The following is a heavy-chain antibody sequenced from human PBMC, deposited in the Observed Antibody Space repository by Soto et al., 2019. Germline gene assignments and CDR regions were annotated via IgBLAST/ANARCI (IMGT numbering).Heavy chain of an antibody. CDR2: IFYSGST. J-gene: IGHJ5*02. CDR1: GGSISSSSYY. CDR3: ARHLVVAATTYNWFDL. V-gene: IGHV4-39*01. Sequence: KTSETLSLTCIVSGGSISSSSYYWGWIRQLPGKGLEWIGSIFYSGSTYYNPSPRSRVTIYIDSSKNQFSLKLSSVTAADTAVYYCARHLVVAATTYNWFDLWGQGTLVTVSS. D-gene: IGHD2-15*01.